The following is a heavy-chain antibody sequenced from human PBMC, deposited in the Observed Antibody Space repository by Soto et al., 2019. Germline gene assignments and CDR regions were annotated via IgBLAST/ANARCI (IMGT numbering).Heavy chain of an antibody. CDR1: GGSFSGYY. CDR3: ARYDFWSGLFDY. CDR2: INHSGST. Sequence: ETLSLTCAVYGGSFSGYYWSWIRQPPGKGLEWIGEINHSGSTNYNPPLKSRVTISVDTSKNQFSLKLSSVTAADTAVYYCARYDFWSGLFDYWGQGTLVTVSS. V-gene: IGHV4-34*01. D-gene: IGHD3-3*01. J-gene: IGHJ4*02.